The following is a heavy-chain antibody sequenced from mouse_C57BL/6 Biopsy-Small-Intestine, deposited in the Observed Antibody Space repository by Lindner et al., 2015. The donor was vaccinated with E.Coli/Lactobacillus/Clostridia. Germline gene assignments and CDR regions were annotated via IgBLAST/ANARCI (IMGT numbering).Heavy chain of an antibody. Sequence: VQLQESGGGLVKPGGSLKLSCAASGFTFSDYGIHWVRQAPEKGLEWVAYISSGSSTICYADTVKGRFTISRDNAKNTLFLQMTSLRSEDTAMYYCARRSLDGYYFDYWGQGTTLTVSS. CDR2: ISSGSSTI. J-gene: IGHJ2*01. V-gene: IGHV5-17*01. CDR3: ARRSLDGYYFDY. CDR1: GFTFSDYG. D-gene: IGHD2-3*01.